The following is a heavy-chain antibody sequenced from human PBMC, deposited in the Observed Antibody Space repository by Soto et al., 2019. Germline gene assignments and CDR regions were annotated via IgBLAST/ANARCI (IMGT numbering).Heavy chain of an antibody. CDR3: ARHPRDDYNYGGSGIFDY. D-gene: IGHD4-4*01. Sequence: QLQLQESGPGLVKPSETLSLTCSVSGGSISSRTFWWAWIRQPPGKGLEWIGGMDYSGSSYSSPSLKSRVTLSVDTSKNQLSLKLNSVTAADTAVYYCARHPRDDYNYGGSGIFDYWGQGTLVTVSS. CDR2: MDYSGSS. V-gene: IGHV4-39*01. J-gene: IGHJ4*02. CDR1: GGSISSRTFW.